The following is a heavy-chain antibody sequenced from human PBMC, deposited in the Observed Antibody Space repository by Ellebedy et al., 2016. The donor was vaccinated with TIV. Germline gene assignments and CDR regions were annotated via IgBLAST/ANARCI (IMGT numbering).Heavy chain of an antibody. CDR3: ARTFYYDSSGYPLFDY. Sequence: MPSETLSLTCTVSAGSISNYYWSWIRQPPGKGLEWIGYIYYSGSTNYNPSLKSRVTISVDTSKNQFSLKLSSVTAADTAVYYCARTFYYDSSGYPLFDYWGQGTLVTVSS. J-gene: IGHJ4*02. CDR1: AGSISNYY. D-gene: IGHD3-22*01. V-gene: IGHV4-59*08. CDR2: IYYSGST.